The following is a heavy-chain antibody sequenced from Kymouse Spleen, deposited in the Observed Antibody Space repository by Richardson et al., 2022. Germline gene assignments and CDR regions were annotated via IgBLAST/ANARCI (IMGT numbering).Heavy chain of an antibody. V-gene: IGHV3-9*01. D-gene: IGHD2-2*02. J-gene: IGHJ6*02. CDR2: ISWNSGSI. CDR1: GFTFDDYA. Sequence: EVQLVESGGGLVQPGRSLRLSCAASGFTFDDYAMHWVRQAPGKGLEWVSGISWNSGSIGYADSVKGRFTISRDNAKNSLYLQMNSLRAEDTALYYCAKDEGYCSSTSCFYYYYGMDVWGQGTTVTVSS. CDR3: AKDEGYCSSTSCFYYYYGMDV.